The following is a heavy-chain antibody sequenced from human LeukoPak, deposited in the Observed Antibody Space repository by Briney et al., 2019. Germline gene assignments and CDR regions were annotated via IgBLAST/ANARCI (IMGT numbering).Heavy chain of an antibody. CDR2: ISYDGSNK. CDR3: ARDGVPSGSLNYYDSSGYFDY. CDR1: GFTFSSYA. J-gene: IGHJ4*02. Sequence: GSLRLSCAASGFTFSSYAMHWVRQAPGKGLEWVAVISYDGSNKYYADSVKGRFTISRDNSKNTLHLQMNSLRAEDTAVYYCARDGVPSGSLNYYDSSGYFDYSGQGTLVTVSS. V-gene: IGHV3-30*04. D-gene: IGHD3-22*01.